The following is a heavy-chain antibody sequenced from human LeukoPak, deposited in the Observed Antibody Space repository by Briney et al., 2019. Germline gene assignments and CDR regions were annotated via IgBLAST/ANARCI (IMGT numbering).Heavy chain of an antibody. CDR3: AVIAARPI. Sequence: PGGSLRLSCAASGFTFSSYAMSWVRQAPGKGLEWVANIKQDGSEKYYVDSVKGRFTISRDNAKNSLYLQMNSLRAEDTAVYYCAVIAARPIWGQGTLVTVSS. D-gene: IGHD6-6*01. CDR2: IKQDGSEK. J-gene: IGHJ4*02. CDR1: GFTFSSYA. V-gene: IGHV3-7*01.